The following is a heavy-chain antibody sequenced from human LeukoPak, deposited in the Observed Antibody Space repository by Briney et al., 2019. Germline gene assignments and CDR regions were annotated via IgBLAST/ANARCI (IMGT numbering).Heavy chain of an antibody. D-gene: IGHD3-10*01. V-gene: IGHV4-39*01. CDR3: ARVITMVRGVIITLNYYGMDV. CDR2: IYYSGST. J-gene: IGHJ6*02. CDR1: GGSISSSSYY. Sequence: PSETLSLTCTVSGGSISSSSYYWGWIRQPPGKGLEWIGSIYYSGSTYYNPSLKSRVTISVDTSKNQFSLKLSSVTAADTAVYYCARVITMVRGVIITLNYYGMDVWGQGTTVTVSS.